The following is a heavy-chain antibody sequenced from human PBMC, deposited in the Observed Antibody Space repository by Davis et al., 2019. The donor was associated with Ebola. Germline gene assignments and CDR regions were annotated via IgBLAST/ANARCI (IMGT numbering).Heavy chain of an antibody. CDR2: MKPNSGNT. J-gene: IGHJ4*02. CDR3: ARRVGARSGFDY. Sequence: AASVKVSCKASGYTFTSYDISWVRQATGQGLEWMGWMKPNSGNTGYAQKFQSRITMTRNISISTAYMELNSLRSEDTAVYYCARRVGARSGFDYWGQGTLVTVSS. V-gene: IGHV1-8*01. D-gene: IGHD1-26*01. CDR1: GYTFTSYD.